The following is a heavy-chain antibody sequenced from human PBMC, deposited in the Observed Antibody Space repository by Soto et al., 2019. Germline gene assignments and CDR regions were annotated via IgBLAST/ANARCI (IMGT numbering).Heavy chain of an antibody. CDR3: VRGSYGDYDS. Sequence: EVQLVESGGGLVKPGGSLRLYCAASGFTFSAYTMNWVRQAPGKGLEWVSSLDPSSTYIYYADSVKGRFTLSRDNDKNSLFLRLNSLRAYDTALYYCVRGSYGDYDSWGQGTLVTVSS. CDR2: LDPSSTYI. V-gene: IGHV3-21*02. D-gene: IGHD4-17*01. J-gene: IGHJ5*01. CDR1: GFTFSAYT.